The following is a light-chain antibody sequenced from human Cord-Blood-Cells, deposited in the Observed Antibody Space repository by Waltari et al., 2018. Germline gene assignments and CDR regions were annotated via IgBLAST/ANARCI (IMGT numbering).Light chain of an antibody. J-gene: IGLJ2*01. CDR1: SLRSYY. CDR3: NSRDSSGNHLV. CDR2: GKN. V-gene: IGLV3-19*01. Sequence: SSELTQDPAVSVALGQTVRITCQGDSLRSYYASWDQQKPGQAPGLVIHGKNNRPSGIPDRFSGSSSGNTASLTITGAQAGDEADYYCNSRDSSGNHLVFGGGTKLTVL.